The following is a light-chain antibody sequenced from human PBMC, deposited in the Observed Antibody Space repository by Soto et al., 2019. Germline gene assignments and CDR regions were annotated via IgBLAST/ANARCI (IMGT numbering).Light chain of an antibody. J-gene: IGKJ1*01. Sequence: DIQMTQSPSSLSASVGDRVTITCRASQSISSYLNWHQQKPGKAPKLLIYAASSLQSGVPSRFSGSGSGTDFTLTISSLQPEDFANYYCQQSYSPPQETFGNGAKVNI. V-gene: IGKV1-39*01. CDR2: AAS. CDR3: QQSYSPPQET. CDR1: QSISSY.